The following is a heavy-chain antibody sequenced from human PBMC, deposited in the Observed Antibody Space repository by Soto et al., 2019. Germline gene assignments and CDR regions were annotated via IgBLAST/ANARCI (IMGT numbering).Heavy chain of an antibody. J-gene: IGHJ6*02. CDR2: IWYDGSNK. CDR1: GFTFSSYG. Sequence: VQLVESGGGVVQPGRSLRLSCAASGFTFSSYGMHWVRQAPGKGLEWVAVIWYDGSNKYYADSVKGRFTISRDNSKNTLYLQMNSLRAEDTAVYYCARGGSGWYYYYYGMDVWGQGTTVTVSS. V-gene: IGHV3-33*01. CDR3: ARGGSGWYYYYYGMDV. D-gene: IGHD6-19*01.